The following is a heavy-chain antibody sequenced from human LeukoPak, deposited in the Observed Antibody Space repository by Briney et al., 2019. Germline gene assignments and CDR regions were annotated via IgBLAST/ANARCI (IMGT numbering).Heavy chain of an antibody. D-gene: IGHD1-26*01. CDR2: IYYSGST. Sequence: SETLSLTCTVSGGSISSYYWSWIRQPPGKGLEWIGYIYYSGSTNYNPSLKSRVTISVDTSKNQFSLKLSSVTAADTAVYYCARLGTTSGVFDSWGQGTLVTVSS. CDR3: ARLGTTSGVFDS. V-gene: IGHV4-59*01. CDR1: GGSISSYY. J-gene: IGHJ4*02.